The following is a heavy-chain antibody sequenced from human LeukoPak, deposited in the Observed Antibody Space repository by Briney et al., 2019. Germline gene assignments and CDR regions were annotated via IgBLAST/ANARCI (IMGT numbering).Heavy chain of an antibody. D-gene: IGHD5-24*01. CDR3: ARRVEGEAPGPVLSY. Sequence: ASVKVSCKASGYTFSGYYMHWVRQAPGQGLEWMGWITPNSGGTNYAQKFQGRVTMTRDTSISTGYMELSSLRSDDTAVYYCARRVEGEAPGPVLSYWGQGTLVTVSS. CDR1: GYTFSGYY. J-gene: IGHJ4*02. CDR2: ITPNSGGT. V-gene: IGHV1-2*02.